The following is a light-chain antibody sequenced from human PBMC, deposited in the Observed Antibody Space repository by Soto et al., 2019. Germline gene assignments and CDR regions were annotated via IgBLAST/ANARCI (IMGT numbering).Light chain of an antibody. CDR3: AAWDDSLNGPV. CDR1: TSNVGSNS. Sequence: QSVLTQPPSASGTPGQRVTISCSGTTSNVGSNSVNWYQHLPGTAPKLLISRNDQRPSGVPDRISGSKSGTSASLTISGLQSEDEADYYCAAWDDSLNGPVFGGGTKLTVL. V-gene: IGLV1-44*01. CDR2: RND. J-gene: IGLJ2*01.